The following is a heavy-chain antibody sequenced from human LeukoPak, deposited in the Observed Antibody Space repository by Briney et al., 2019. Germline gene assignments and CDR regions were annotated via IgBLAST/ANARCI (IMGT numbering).Heavy chain of an antibody. Sequence: PSETLSLTCTVSGGSISNYYWSWIRQPPGKGPEWIGYIYYSGSTNYSPSLKSRVTMSVDMSKNQFSLKLRSVTAADTAVYYCARVVENWFDPWGQGTLVTVSS. CDR1: GGSISNYY. J-gene: IGHJ5*02. CDR2: IYYSGST. V-gene: IGHV4-59*01. CDR3: ARVVENWFDP.